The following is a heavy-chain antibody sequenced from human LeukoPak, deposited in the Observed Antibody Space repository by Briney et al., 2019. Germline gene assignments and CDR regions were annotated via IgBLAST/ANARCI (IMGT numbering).Heavy chain of an antibody. CDR1: GYTFTSYD. Sequence: ASVKVSCKASGYTFTSYDINWVRQATGQGLEWMGWMNPNSGNTGYAQKFQGRVTMTRNTSISTAYMELSSLRSEDTGVYYCARTPAIRRITIFGVVTPYYFDYWGQGTLVTVSS. CDR3: ARTPAIRRITIFGVVTPYYFDY. CDR2: MNPNSGNT. J-gene: IGHJ4*02. V-gene: IGHV1-8*01. D-gene: IGHD3-3*01.